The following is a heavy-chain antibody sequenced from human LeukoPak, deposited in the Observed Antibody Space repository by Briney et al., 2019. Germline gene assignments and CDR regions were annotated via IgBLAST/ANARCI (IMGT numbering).Heavy chain of an antibody. CDR1: GFTFDDYG. CDR3: AKDETHSSGWAPFDS. J-gene: IGHJ4*02. CDR2: MIGSGSST. Sequence: GGSLRLSCAASGFTFDDYGMTWVRHAPGKGLEWVSAMIGSGSSTYYADSVKGRFTISRDNARNTLFLQMNSLRVEDTAVYYCAKDETHSSGWAPFDSWGQGTLVIVSS. D-gene: IGHD6-19*01. V-gene: IGHV3-23*01.